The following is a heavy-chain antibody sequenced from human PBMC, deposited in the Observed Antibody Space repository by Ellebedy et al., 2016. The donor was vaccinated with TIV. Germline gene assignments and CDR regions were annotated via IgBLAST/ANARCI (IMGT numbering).Heavy chain of an antibody. CDR3: ARDLTGGWSLDY. CDR1: GFTFSRSA. J-gene: IGHJ4*02. D-gene: IGHD6-19*01. V-gene: IGHV3-30*03. Sequence: GESLKISXGASGFTFSRSAFHWVRQAPGKGLEWVTIISPDGSKAGYADSVRGRFIISRDNSNNTVFLQMNSLSSEDTAVYYCARDLTGGWSLDYWGQGSLVIVSS. CDR2: ISPDGSKA.